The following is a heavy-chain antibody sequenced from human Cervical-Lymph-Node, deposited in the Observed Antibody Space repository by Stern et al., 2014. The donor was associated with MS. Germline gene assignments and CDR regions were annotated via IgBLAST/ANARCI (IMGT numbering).Heavy chain of an antibody. CDR1: GHTFSSYV. V-gene: IGHV1-3*04. CDR3: ARETYSTVFEY. CDR2: IKNGNGNI. Sequence: QVQLVQSGAEVKKPGASVRISCKASGHTFSSYVMHWVRQAPGQGLQWMGWIKNGNGNIKYSQSFRGRVTFTRDTSASTAYMQLSGLRVEDSAVYFCARETYSTVFEYWGRGTLVTVSS. J-gene: IGHJ4*02. D-gene: IGHD6-13*01.